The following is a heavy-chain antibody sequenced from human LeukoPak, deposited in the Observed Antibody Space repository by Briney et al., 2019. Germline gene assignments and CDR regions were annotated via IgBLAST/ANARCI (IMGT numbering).Heavy chain of an antibody. CDR2: ISGSGGST. V-gene: IGHV3-23*01. D-gene: IGHD6-19*01. CDR3: AKEGRSGWYQDYYYGMDV. Sequence: QTGGSLRLSCAASGFTFSSYAMSWVRQAPGKGLEWVSAISGSGGSTYYADSVKGRFTISRDNSKNTLYLQMNSLRAEDTAVYYCAKEGRSGWYQDYYYGMDVWGQGTTVTVSS. CDR1: GFTFSSYA. J-gene: IGHJ6*02.